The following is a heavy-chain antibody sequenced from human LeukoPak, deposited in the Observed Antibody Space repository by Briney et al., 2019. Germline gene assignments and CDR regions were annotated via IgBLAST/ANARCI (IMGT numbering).Heavy chain of an antibody. V-gene: IGHV3-30*18. J-gene: IGHJ4*02. CDR3: AKPDLFVVAATYFDY. Sequence: PGGSLRLSCAASGFTFSSYGMHWVRQAPGKGLEWVAVISYDGSNKYYADSVKGRFTISRDNSKNTLYLQMNSLRAEHTAVYYCAKPDLFVVAATYFDYWGREPWSPPPQ. D-gene: IGHD2-15*01. CDR1: GFTFSSYG. CDR2: ISYDGSNK.